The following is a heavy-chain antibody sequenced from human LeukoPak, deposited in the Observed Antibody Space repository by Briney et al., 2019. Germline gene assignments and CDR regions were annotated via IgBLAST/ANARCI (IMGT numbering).Heavy chain of an antibody. CDR1: GFTFSDYY. D-gene: IGHD3-3*01. J-gene: IGHJ6*03. V-gene: IGHV3-11*04. CDR2: ISSSGSTI. CDR3: ARERSGPFHYYYYYYMDV. Sequence: GGSLRLSCAASGFTFSDYYMSWIRQAPGKGLEWVSYISSSGSTIYYADSVKGRFTISRDNAKNSLYLQMNSLRAEDTAVYYCARERSGPFHYYYYYYMDVWGKGTTVTVSS.